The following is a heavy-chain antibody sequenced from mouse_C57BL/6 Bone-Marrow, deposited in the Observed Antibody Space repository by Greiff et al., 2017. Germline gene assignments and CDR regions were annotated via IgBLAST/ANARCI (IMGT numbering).Heavy chain of an antibody. Sequence: VQLQESGAELVRPGASVTLSCKASGYTFTDYEMPWVKQTPVHGLEWIGAIDPETGGTAYNQKFKGKAILTADKSSSTAYMELRSLTSEDAAVYYCTGRFDYWGQGTTLTVSS. CDR3: TGRFDY. CDR1: GYTFTDYE. J-gene: IGHJ2*01. V-gene: IGHV1-15*01. CDR2: IDPETGGT.